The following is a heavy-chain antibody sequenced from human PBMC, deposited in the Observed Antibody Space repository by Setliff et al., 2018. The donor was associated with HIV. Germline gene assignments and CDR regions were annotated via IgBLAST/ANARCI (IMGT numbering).Heavy chain of an antibody. CDR2: VYISGST. CDR3: ARSPSWALPCFDL. Sequence: PSETLSLTCTVSLGTIDSRTYYWSWIRQPAGKRLEWLGRVYISGSTNYNPSLRGRVAISLDASRHQFSLNLTSVTAADTAIYFCARSPSWALPCFDLWGQGRLVTVS. D-gene: IGHD3-16*01. V-gene: IGHV4-61*02. CDR1: LGTIDSRTYY. J-gene: IGHJ4*02.